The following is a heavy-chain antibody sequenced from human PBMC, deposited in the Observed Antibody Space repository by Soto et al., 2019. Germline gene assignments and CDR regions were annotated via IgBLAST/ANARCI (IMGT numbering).Heavy chain of an antibody. D-gene: IGHD6-19*01. CDR3: ARDIRIAVAGTFHNWFDP. CDR2: ISSSSSYI. J-gene: IGHJ5*02. CDR1: GFTFSSYS. V-gene: IGHV3-21*01. Sequence: GGSLRLSCAASGFTFSSYSMNWVRQAPGKGLEWVSSISSSSSYIYYADSVKGRFTISRDNAKNSLYLQMNSLRAEDTAVYYCARDIRIAVAGTFHNWFDPWGQGTLVTVSS.